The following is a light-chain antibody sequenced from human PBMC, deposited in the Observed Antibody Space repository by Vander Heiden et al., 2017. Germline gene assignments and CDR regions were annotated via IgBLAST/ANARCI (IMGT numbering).Light chain of an antibody. CDR3: RQALQTPRT. J-gene: IGKJ3*01. CDR1: QSLLHSNGYNY. V-gene: IGKV2-28*01. CDR2: LGS. Sequence: IVMTQSPLSLPVTPGEPASISCRSSQSLLHSNGYNYLDWYLQKPGQSPQLLIYLGSNRASGVPDRFSGSGSGTDFTLKISRVEAEDVGVYYCRQALQTPRTFGPGTKVDIK.